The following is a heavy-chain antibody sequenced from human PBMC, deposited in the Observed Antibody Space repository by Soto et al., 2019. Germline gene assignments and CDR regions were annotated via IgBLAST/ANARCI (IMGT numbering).Heavy chain of an antibody. CDR1: GFTFSTYA. CDR3: AKDRYCSDGSYSGDVDY. V-gene: IGHV3-23*01. Sequence: GGSLRLSCTASGFTFSTYAMSWVRQAPGKGLEWVSSISGSGDRTYYADSVKGRFTISRDTSKNTLYLQMNSLRGEDTAVYYCAKDRYCSDGSYSGDVDYWGQGTLVTVSS. CDR2: ISGSGDRT. D-gene: IGHD2-15*01. J-gene: IGHJ4*02.